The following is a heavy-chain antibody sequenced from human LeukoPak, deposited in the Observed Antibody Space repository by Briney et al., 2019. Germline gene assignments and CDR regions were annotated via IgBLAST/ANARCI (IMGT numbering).Heavy chain of an antibody. V-gene: IGHV1-2*02. Sequence: ASLKVSCKACGYTFTRYYMHWVRQARAKGLEGMRLINHNSGCTNYAEKFQGRVTMTRETSMSTAYMELSRLRSDDTAVYYCARDIHYYGSGSFRYYYYGMDVWGQGTTVTVSS. CDR3: ARDIHYYGSGSFRYYYYGMDV. D-gene: IGHD3-10*01. CDR1: GYTFTRYY. CDR2: INHNSGCT. J-gene: IGHJ6*02.